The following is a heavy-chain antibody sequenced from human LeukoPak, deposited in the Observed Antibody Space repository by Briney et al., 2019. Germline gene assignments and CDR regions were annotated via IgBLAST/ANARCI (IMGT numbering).Heavy chain of an antibody. CDR2: MNPNSGNT. J-gene: IGHJ4*02. V-gene: IGHV1-8*01. CDR1: GYTFTSYD. D-gene: IGHD3-22*01. CDR3: AREGVGYYYDSSGYSI. Sequence: ASVKVSCKASGYTFTSYDINWVRQATGQGLEWMGWMNPNSGNTGHAQKFQGRVTMTRNTSISTAYMELSSLRSEDTAVYYCAREGVGYYYDSSGYSIWGQGTLVTVSS.